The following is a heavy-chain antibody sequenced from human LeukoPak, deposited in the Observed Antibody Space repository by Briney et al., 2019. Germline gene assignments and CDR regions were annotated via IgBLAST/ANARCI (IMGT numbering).Heavy chain of an antibody. CDR3: ARMSGYYSRHFDY. V-gene: IGHV3-66*02. CDR1: GFTFSSYA. CDR2: IYSGGST. Sequence: GGSLRLSCAASGFTFSSYAMSWVRQAPGKGLEWVSVIYSGGSTYYADSVKGRFTISRDNSKNTLYLQMNSLRAEDTAVYYCARMSGYYSRHFDYWGQGTLVTVSS. J-gene: IGHJ4*02. D-gene: IGHD3-3*01.